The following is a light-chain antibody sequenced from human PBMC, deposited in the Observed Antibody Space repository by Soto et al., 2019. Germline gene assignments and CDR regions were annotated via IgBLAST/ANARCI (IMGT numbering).Light chain of an antibody. CDR2: DVS. Sequence: QSALTQPASVSGSPGQSITISCTGTSSDVGGYNYVSWYQQHPGKAPKLMIYDVSNRPSGVSNRFSGSKSGNTASLTISGLQAEDEAEYYCSSYTLLFGTGTKVTVL. J-gene: IGLJ1*01. V-gene: IGLV2-14*01. CDR1: SSDVGGYNY. CDR3: SSYTLL.